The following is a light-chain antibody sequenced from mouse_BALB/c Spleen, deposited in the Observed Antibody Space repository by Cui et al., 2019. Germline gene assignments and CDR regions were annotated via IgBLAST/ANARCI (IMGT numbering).Light chain of an antibody. CDR1: SSESY. Sequence: QIVLTQSPAIMSASPGEKVTMTCSASSSESYMYWYQQKPGSSPRLLIYDTSNLASGVPVRFSGSGSGTSYSLTISRMEAEDAATYYCQQWSSYQPTWTFGGGTKLEIK. V-gene: IGKV4-55*01. CDR2: DTS. CDR3: QQWSSYQPTWT. J-gene: IGKJ1*01.